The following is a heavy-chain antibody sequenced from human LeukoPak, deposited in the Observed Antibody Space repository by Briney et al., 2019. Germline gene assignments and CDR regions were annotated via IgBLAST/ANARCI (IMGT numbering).Heavy chain of an antibody. CDR2: ISGSGDIT. J-gene: IGHJ3*02. CDR3: AKDRRDGYNFNPFDI. CDR1: GFTFSTYA. V-gene: IGHV3-23*01. D-gene: IGHD5-24*01. Sequence: GGSLRLSCAASGFTFSTYAMSWVRQAPGKGLEWFSAISGSGDITHYADSVKGRFTISRDNSKNTLYLQMISLRADDAALYYCAKDRRDGYNFNPFDIWGQGTTVTVSS.